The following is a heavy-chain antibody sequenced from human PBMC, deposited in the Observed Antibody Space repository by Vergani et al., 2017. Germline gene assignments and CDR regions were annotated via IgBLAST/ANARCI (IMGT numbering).Heavy chain of an antibody. V-gene: IGHV1-2*02. D-gene: IGHD5-18*01. CDR1: GYTFTGYY. J-gene: IGHJ4*02. CDR3: ARERRGLWAYYFDY. Sequence: QVQLVQSGAEVKKPGASVKVSCKASGYTFTGYYMHWVRQAPGQGLEWMGWVNPNRGGTNYAQKFQGRVTMIRDTSSSTAYMELCRLRPDATAVYYCARERRGLWAYYFDYWGQGTLVTVPS. CDR2: VNPNRGGT.